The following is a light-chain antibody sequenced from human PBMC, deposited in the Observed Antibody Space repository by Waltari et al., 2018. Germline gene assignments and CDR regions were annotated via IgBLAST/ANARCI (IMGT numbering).Light chain of an antibody. CDR2: NTY. CDR3: QQYDTPLT. Sequence: EIVLTQSPGTLSLSPGDRATLSCRASQHVSNNNVAWYQQRRGQAPRLLTFNTYNRAAGVPDRFSGSGSATDFTLRISRLEPEDFAVYFCQQYDTPLTFGGGTKVEI. V-gene: IGKV3-20*01. J-gene: IGKJ4*01. CDR1: QHVSNNN.